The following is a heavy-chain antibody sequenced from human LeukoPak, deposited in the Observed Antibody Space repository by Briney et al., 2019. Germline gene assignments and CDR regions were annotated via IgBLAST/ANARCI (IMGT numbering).Heavy chain of an antibody. Sequence: SETLSLTCTVSGGSISSGDYYWSWIRQPPGKGLEWIGYIYYSGSTNYNPSLKSRVTISVDTSKNQFSLKLSSVTAADTAVYYCARLRLSYYYYGMDVWGQGTTVTVSS. CDR3: ARLRLSYYYYGMDV. V-gene: IGHV4-61*08. D-gene: IGHD5-12*01. J-gene: IGHJ6*02. CDR1: GGSISSGDYY. CDR2: IYYSGST.